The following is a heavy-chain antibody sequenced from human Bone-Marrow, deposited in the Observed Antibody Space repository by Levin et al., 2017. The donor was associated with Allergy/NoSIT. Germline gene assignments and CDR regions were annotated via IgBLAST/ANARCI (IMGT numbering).Heavy chain of an antibody. CDR3: TTALGGLERATIGSYFDY. CDR1: GFTFSNAW. J-gene: IGHJ4*02. CDR2: IKSKTDGGTT. V-gene: IGHV3-15*01. Sequence: GGSLRLSCAASGFTFSNAWMSWVRQAPGKGLEWVGRIKSKTDGGTTDYAAPVKGRFTISRDDSKNTLYLQMNSLKTEDTAVYYCTTALGGLERATIGSYFDYWGQGTLVTVSS. D-gene: IGHD5-12*01.